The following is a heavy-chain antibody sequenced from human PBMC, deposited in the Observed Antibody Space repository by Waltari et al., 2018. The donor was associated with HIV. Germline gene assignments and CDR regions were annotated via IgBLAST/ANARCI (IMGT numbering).Heavy chain of an antibody. J-gene: IGHJ5*02. D-gene: IGHD3-9*01. CDR1: GGSMNTSDYY. CDR3: ARDSGLFMYDSRRAVLNWFDP. CDR2: IHYNGRT. Sequence: QFKLQESGPRLRKPSETLSLTCTISGGSMNTSDYYWGWVRQPPGKGLEWIGNIHYNGRTFYNPSLQSRVTLSLDKSYNQFFLNFISVIAADTAVYYCARDSGLFMYDSRRAVLNWFDPWGQGLLVTVSS. V-gene: IGHV4-39*07.